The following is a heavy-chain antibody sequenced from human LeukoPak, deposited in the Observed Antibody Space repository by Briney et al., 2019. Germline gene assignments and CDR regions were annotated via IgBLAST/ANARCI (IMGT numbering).Heavy chain of an antibody. CDR1: GYTFTSYV. V-gene: IGHV7-4-1*02. J-gene: IGHJ4*02. CDR3: ARVYCGGDCSPLREIGHFDY. Sequence: ASVKVSCKASGYTFTSYVMNWVRQAPGQGLEWMGWINTNTGNPTYAQGFTGRFVFSLDTSVSTAYLQISSLKAEDTAVYYCARVYCGGDCSPLREIGHFDYWGQGTLVTVSS. CDR2: INTNTGNP. D-gene: IGHD2-21*01.